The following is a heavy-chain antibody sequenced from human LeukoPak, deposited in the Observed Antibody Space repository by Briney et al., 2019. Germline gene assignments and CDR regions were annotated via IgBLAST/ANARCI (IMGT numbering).Heavy chain of an antibody. CDR3: ARVRVPPYYFDY. CDR1: GGSFSGYY. J-gene: IGHJ4*02. CDR2: INHSGST. V-gene: IGHV4-34*01. D-gene: IGHD3-10*02. Sequence: PSETLSLTCAVYGGSFSGYYWSWIRQPPGKGLEWIGEINHSGSTNYNPSLKSRVTISVDTSKNQFSLKLSSVTAADTAVYYCARVRVPPYYFDYWGQGTLVTVSS.